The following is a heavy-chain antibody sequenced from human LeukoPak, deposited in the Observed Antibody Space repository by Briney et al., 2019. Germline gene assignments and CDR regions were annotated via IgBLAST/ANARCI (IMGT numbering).Heavy chain of an antibody. CDR3: AKEGDSYGYGHGQNDY. D-gene: IGHD5-18*01. Sequence: GGSLRLSCTVSGFTVSSNSMSWVRQAPGKGLEWVSFIYSDNTHYSDSVKGRFTISRDNSKNTLYLQMNSLRAEDTAVYYCAKEGDSYGYGHGQNDYWGQGTLVTVSS. J-gene: IGHJ4*02. CDR2: IYSDNT. V-gene: IGHV3-66*03. CDR1: GFTVSSNS.